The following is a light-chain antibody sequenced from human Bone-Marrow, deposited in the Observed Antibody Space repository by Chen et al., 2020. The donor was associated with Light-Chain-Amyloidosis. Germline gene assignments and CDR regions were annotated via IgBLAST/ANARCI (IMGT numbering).Light chain of an antibody. CDR2: GSA. V-gene: IGKV3-20*01. J-gene: IGKJ4*01. Sequence: DIVLSQPPGTLSLSPGEGANLSCRARQTISSNYLTWYQQKFGQAPRLLMYGSASRATGIPDRFTSSGSGTYFTLTINRLEPEDVAMYYCQQYGTSPLAFGGGTKVEI. CDR3: QQYGTSPLA. CDR1: QTISSNY.